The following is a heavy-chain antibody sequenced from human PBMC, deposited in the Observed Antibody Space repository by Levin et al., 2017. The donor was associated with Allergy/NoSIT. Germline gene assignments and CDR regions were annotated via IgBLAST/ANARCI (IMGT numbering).Heavy chain of an antibody. CDR3: ARDGGYDPSRPVGWFDP. V-gene: IGHV3-7*01. CDR1: GFTFSNYW. D-gene: IGHD3-22*01. Sequence: PGGSLRLSCAASGFTFSNYWMNWVRQAPGKGLEWVANINQDGSEKYYVDSVRGRFTISRDNAKNSVNLQMNSLRGEDTAVYYCARDGGYDPSRPVGWFDPWGQGTLVTVSS. CDR2: INQDGSEK. J-gene: IGHJ5*02.